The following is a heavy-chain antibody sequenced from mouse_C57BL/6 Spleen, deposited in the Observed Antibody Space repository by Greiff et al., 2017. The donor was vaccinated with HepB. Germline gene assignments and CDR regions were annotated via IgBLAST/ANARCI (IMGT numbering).Heavy chain of an antibody. CDR2: ISSGSSTI. Sequence: EVMLVESGGGLVKPGGSLKLSCAASGFTFSDYGMHWVRQAPEKGLEWVAYISSGSSTIYYADTVKGRFTISRDNAKNTLFLQMTSLRSEDTAMYYCAKTAQATYSYAMDYWGQGTSVTVSS. CDR3: AKTAQATYSYAMDY. CDR1: GFTFSDYG. V-gene: IGHV5-17*01. D-gene: IGHD3-2*02. J-gene: IGHJ4*01.